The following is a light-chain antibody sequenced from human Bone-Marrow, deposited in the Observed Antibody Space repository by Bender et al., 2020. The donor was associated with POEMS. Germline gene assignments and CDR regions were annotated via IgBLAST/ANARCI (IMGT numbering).Light chain of an antibody. CDR2: FSN. Sequence: QSVLTQPPSASGTPGQRVTISCSGSSSNIGSHTVNWYQQLPGTAPKLLIYFSNQRPSGVPDRFSGSKSGTSGSLAISGLQSEDEADYYCAVWDDRLNGVIFGGGTKLTVL. J-gene: IGLJ2*01. CDR1: SSNIGSHT. CDR3: AVWDDRLNGVI. V-gene: IGLV1-44*01.